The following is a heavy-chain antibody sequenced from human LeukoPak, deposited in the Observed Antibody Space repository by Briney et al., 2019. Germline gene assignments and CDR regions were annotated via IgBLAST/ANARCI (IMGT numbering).Heavy chain of an antibody. V-gene: IGHV1-69*04. Sequence: ASVKVSCKASGGAFSSYAISWVRQAPGQGLEWMGRIIPILGIANYAQKFQGRVTITADKSTSTAYMELSSLRSEDTAVYYCATDPYYYGSGSYYFDYWGQGTLVTVSS. CDR2: IIPILGIA. J-gene: IGHJ4*02. CDR1: GGAFSSYA. CDR3: ATDPYYYGSGSYYFDY. D-gene: IGHD3-10*01.